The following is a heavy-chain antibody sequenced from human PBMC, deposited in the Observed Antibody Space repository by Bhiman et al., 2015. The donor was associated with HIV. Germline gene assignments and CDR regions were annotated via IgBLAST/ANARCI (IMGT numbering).Heavy chain of an antibody. D-gene: IGHD3-3*01. CDR1: GFTFSSYG. V-gene: IGHV3-30*18. J-gene: IGHJ3*02. CDR3: AKDLGESENEEWASDYYDFSIGYPGQDPRGVVGIDI. CDR2: ISYDGSNK. Sequence: QVHLVESGGGVVQPGRSLRLSCAASGFTFSSYGIHWVRQAPGKGLEWVAVISYDGSNKYYADSVKGRFTISRDNSKNTLYLQMNSLRAEDTAVYYCAKDLGESENEEWASDYYDFSIGYPGQDPRGVVGIDIWGQGTMVTVSS.